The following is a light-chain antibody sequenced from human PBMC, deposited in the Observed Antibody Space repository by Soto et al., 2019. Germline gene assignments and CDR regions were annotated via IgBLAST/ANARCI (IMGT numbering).Light chain of an antibody. CDR1: QSVSSSY. Sequence: IVFSKSPGTLSLSPGERATLPCRASQSVSSSYLAWYQQKPGQAPRLLIYGACSRATGIPDRFSGSGSGTDFTLTINRVEPEDFAVYFCQQYAGSPRTFGQGTKVDI. V-gene: IGKV3-20*01. CDR2: GAC. CDR3: QQYAGSPRT. J-gene: IGKJ1*01.